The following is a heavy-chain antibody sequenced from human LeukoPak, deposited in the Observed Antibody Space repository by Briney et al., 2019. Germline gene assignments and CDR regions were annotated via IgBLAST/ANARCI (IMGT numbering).Heavy chain of an antibody. Sequence: GGSLRLSCAASGFTFSSYAMSWVRQAPGKGLEWVSAISGSGGSTYYADSVKGRFTISRDNSKNTLYLQMNSLRAEDTAVYYCANSVAAAGTPFDYWGQGTLVTVSS. V-gene: IGHV3-23*01. J-gene: IGHJ4*02. D-gene: IGHD6-13*01. CDR3: ANSVAAAGTPFDY. CDR2: ISGSGGST. CDR1: GFTFSSYA.